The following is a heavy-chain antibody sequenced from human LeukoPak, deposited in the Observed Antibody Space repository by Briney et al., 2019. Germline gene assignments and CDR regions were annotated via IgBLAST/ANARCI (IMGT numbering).Heavy chain of an antibody. CDR1: GFTFSSYG. D-gene: IGHD3-22*01. CDR2: ISSSSSYI. V-gene: IGHV3-21*01. CDR3: ATEKTNYYDSSGYSVYFDY. J-gene: IGHJ4*02. Sequence: GGSLRLSCAASGFTFSSYGMSWVRQAPGKGLEWVSSISSSSSYIYYADSVKGRFTISRDNAKNSLYLQMNSLRAEDTAVYYCATEKTNYYDSSGYSVYFDYWGQGTLVTVSS.